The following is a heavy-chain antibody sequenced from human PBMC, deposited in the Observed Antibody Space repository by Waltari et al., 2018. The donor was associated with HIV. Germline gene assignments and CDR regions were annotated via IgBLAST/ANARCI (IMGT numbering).Heavy chain of an antibody. Sequence: QVQLVQSGAEVKKPGASVKVSCKASGYTFTAYYMHWVRQAPGQGLEWMGRINLNSGDTNYGQKWQGRVTMTRDTSISTAYMEVGRLRSDDTAVYYCARDSYYYDSSGFFPDFWGQGTLVTVSS. CDR1: GYTFTAYY. J-gene: IGHJ4*02. CDR2: INLNSGDT. CDR3: ARDSYYYDSSGFFPDF. D-gene: IGHD3-22*01. V-gene: IGHV1-2*06.